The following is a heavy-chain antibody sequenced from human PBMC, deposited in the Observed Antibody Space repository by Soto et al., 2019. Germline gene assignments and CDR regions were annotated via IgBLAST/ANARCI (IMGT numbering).Heavy chain of an antibody. CDR3: ARDKGVRSSSGWYVLGYYFDY. Sequence: QVQLVESGGGVVQPGRSLRLSCAASGFTFSSYAMHWVRQAPGKGLEWVAVISYDGSNKYYADSVKGRFTISRDNSKNTLYLQMNSLRAEDTAVYYCARDKGVRSSSGWYVLGYYFDYWGQGTLVTVSS. V-gene: IGHV3-30-3*01. CDR2: ISYDGSNK. CDR1: GFTFSSYA. D-gene: IGHD6-19*01. J-gene: IGHJ4*02.